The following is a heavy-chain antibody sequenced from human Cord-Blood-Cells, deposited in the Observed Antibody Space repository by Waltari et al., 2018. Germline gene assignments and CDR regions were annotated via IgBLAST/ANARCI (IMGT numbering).Heavy chain of an antibody. Sequence: EVQLLESGGGLVQPGGSLRLSCAASGFTFSSYAMSWVRQAPGKGLEWVSAISGSGGSTYYADSVKGRFTSSRDNSKNTLYLQMNSLRAEDTAVYYCAKDRVAARWVDYYYYYMDVWGKGTTVTVSS. J-gene: IGHJ6*03. CDR1: GFTFSSYA. CDR2: ISGSGGST. V-gene: IGHV3-23*01. D-gene: IGHD6-6*01. CDR3: AKDRVAARWVDYYYYYMDV.